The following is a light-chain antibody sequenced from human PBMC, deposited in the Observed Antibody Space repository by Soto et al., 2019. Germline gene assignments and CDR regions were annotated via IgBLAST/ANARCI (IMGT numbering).Light chain of an antibody. CDR1: SSDLTYNS. V-gene: IGLV2-14*01. J-gene: IGLJ1*01. Sequence: QSALTQPASVSGALGQSISISCTEDSSDLTYNSVSWYQHHPHKAPKSIIYDVAYRPSGASTRFSGYHSAGSASLTISRLQAEDEADYYCSSSTPTRGLGFGSGTKLTVL. CDR3: SSSTPTRGLG. CDR2: DVA.